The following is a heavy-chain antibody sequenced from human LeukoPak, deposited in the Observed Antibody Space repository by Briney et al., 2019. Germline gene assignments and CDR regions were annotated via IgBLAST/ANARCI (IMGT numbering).Heavy chain of an antibody. D-gene: IGHD6-19*01. CDR2: IIPIFGTA. J-gene: IGHJ4*02. CDR3: ARSSSSGWYVFDY. V-gene: IGHV1-69*05. Sequence: SVKVSCKASGGTFTSYAISWVRQAPGQGLEWMGGIIPIFGTANYAQKFQGRVTITTDESTSTAYMELSSLISEDTAVYYCARSSSSGWYVFDYWGQGTLVTVSS. CDR1: GGTFTSYA.